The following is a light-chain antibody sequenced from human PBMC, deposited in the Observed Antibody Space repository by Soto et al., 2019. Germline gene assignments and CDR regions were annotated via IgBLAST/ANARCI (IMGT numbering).Light chain of an antibody. Sequence: DIQMTQSPSTLSASVGDRVTITCRASQSISNWLAWYQQKPGKAPKLLIYDASSLESGVPSRFSGSGSETEFTLTIASLLPDDFATYYCQQYKSYRTFGQGTKVEVK. CDR3: QQYKSYRT. CDR1: QSISNW. V-gene: IGKV1-5*01. CDR2: DAS. J-gene: IGKJ1*01.